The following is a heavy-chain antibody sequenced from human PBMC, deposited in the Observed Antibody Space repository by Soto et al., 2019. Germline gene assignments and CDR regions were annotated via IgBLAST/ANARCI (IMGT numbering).Heavy chain of an antibody. V-gene: IGHV3-23*01. CDR1: GFTFSTDA. D-gene: IGHD2-2*01. CDR3: AKSTMPSKV. CDR2: ISGTTSST. Sequence: GGSLRLSCAASGFTFSTDAMSWVRQAPGKGLEWVSAISGTTSSTYYADSVKGRFTISRDNSKNTLYLQMNSLRAEDTAVYYCAKSTMPSKVWGQGTLVTVSS. J-gene: IGHJ4*02.